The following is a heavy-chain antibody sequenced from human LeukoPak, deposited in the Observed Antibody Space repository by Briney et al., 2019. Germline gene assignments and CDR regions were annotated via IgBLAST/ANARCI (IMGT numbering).Heavy chain of an antibody. J-gene: IGHJ4*02. CDR2: IYYSGST. CDR1: GGSISSGDYY. Sequence: SQTMSLTCTVSGGSISSGDYYWSWIRQPPGKGREWIGYIYYSGSTYYNPSLKSRVTISIDTSKNQFSLKLSSLTAADTAVYYCARGRYSSSLDYWGQGTPGTVSS. CDR3: ARGRYSSSLDY. V-gene: IGHV4-30-4*08. D-gene: IGHD6-13*01.